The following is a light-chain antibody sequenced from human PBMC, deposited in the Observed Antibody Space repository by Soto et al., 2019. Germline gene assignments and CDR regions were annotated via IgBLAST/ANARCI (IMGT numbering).Light chain of an antibody. CDR3: LHYGGGVHV. J-gene: IGLJ1*01. Sequence: QTVVTQEPSLTVSPGGTVTLTCASSSGTVTSASYPNWFQQKPGQAPRALIYGTSHSHSWTPARFSGSLLGGKAALTLSGVQPDDDADYYCLHYGGGVHVFGTGTKVTVL. CDR2: GTS. V-gene: IGLV7-43*01. CDR1: SGTVTSASY.